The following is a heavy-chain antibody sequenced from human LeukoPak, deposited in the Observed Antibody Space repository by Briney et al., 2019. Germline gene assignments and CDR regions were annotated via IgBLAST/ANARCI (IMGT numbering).Heavy chain of an antibody. J-gene: IGHJ6*04. CDR3: AELGITMIGGV. Sequence: GGSLRLSCATSGFTFSSYAMSWVRQAPGKGLEWVSSISGSGGNTYYADSVKGRFTISRDYSKNTLYLQMNSLRTEETAVYYCAELGITMIGGVWGKGTTVTISS. CDR2: ISGSGGNT. D-gene: IGHD3-10*02. CDR1: GFTFSSYA. V-gene: IGHV3-23*01.